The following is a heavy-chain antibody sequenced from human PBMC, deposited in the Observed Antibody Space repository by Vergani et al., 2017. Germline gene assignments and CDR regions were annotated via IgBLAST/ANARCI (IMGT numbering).Heavy chain of an antibody. D-gene: IGHD2-21*02. Sequence: QVPLVESAGGVVQPGGSLRLSCAASGFTFRSFGMHWIRQAPGKGLEWLAYIGKDGINTRYRVAGKGRFTVSRDNSNHILYLQMDSLRSEDTALYYCAKYFSDSTDELPDSWVPGTLVIVSS. CDR1: GFTFRSFG. V-gene: IGHV3-30*02. CDR3: AKYFSDSTDELPDS. J-gene: IGHJ4*02. CDR2: IGKDGINT.